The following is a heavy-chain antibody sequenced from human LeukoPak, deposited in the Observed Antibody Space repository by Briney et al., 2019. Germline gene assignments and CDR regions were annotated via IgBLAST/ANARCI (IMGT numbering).Heavy chain of an antibody. Sequence: PGGSLRLACAASGFTFTTNWMSWVRQAPGKGLGRVGNIKEDRREKYLLDSAQGRCAISRDNAKNSVYLQMNSLRAGDTAVYYWTRNLRTGAWSYGHWGRGTLVTVSS. V-gene: IGHV3-7*04. CDR3: TRNLRTGAWSYGH. CDR2: IKEDRREK. J-gene: IGHJ4*02. D-gene: IGHD1-26*01. CDR1: GFTFTTNW.